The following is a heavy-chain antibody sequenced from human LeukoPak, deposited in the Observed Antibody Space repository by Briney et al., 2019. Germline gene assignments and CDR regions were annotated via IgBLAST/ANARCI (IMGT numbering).Heavy chain of an antibody. D-gene: IGHD3-16*02. CDR1: GFTFSNYA. CDR3: AGPGAPFGGVVAIDY. V-gene: IGHV3-30-3*01. CDR2: ISYEGTNK. J-gene: IGHJ4*02. Sequence: GGSLRLSCAASGFTFSNYAMHWVRQSPGKGLEWVSVISYEGTNKYYADSLEGRFTISRDNSKNTLYLQMSSLRAEDTAVYYCAGPGAPFGGVVAIDYWGQGTLVTVSS.